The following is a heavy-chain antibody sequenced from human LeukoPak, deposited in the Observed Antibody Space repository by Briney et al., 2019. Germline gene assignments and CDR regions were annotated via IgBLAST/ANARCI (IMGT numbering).Heavy chain of an antibody. J-gene: IGHJ4*02. CDR1: GGSFSGYY. CDR3: SAGNSGSYWGVDY. D-gene: IGHD1-26*01. V-gene: IGHV4-34*01. Sequence: PSETLSLTCAVYGGSFSGYYWSWIRQPPGKGLEWIGEINHSGSTNYNPSLKSRVTISVDTSKNQFSLKLSSVTAADTAVYYCSAGNSGSYWGVDYWGQGTLVTVSS. CDR2: INHSGST.